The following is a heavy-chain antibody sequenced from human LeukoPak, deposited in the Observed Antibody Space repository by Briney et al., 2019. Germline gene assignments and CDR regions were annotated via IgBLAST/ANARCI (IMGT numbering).Heavy chain of an antibody. Sequence: GGSLILCCAAPGFPFSSYSRNWVRQAPGKGLEWVSAITGGGGSTFYADSVKGRFSIFRDNSKNTLSLQMDSLRAEDTAVYYCARNQPLPKGGNPRDYWGQGTLVTVSS. CDR2: ITGGGGST. J-gene: IGHJ4*02. CDR3: ARNQPLPKGGNPRDY. CDR1: GFPFSSYS. V-gene: IGHV3-23*01. D-gene: IGHD1-26*01.